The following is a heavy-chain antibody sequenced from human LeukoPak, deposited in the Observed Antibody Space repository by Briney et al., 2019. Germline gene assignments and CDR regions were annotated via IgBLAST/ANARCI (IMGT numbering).Heavy chain of an antibody. J-gene: IGHJ4*02. Sequence: PSETLSLTCTASGGSISSYYWSWIRQPPGKGLEWIGYIYYSGSTNYNPSLKSRVTISVDTSKNQFSLKLSSVTAADTAVYYCARGIAAASGVDYWGQGTLVTVSS. D-gene: IGHD6-13*01. CDR3: ARGIAAASGVDY. CDR1: GGSISSYY. V-gene: IGHV4-59*01. CDR2: IYYSGST.